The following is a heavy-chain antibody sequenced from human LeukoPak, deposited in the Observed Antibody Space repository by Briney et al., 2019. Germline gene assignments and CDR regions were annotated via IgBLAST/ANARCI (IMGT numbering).Heavy chain of an antibody. CDR1: GYTFTDYY. CDR3: ARVSEGGGSSNAFDY. Sequence: ASVKVSCKASGYTFTDYYIHWVRQAPGQGLEWMGITNPSGETTSYAQKFQGRVTMTRDMSTSTVYLELSSLRSEDTAVYYCARVSEGGGSSNAFDYWGQGTLVTVSS. D-gene: IGHD2-15*01. CDR2: TNPSGETT. J-gene: IGHJ4*02. V-gene: IGHV1-46*01.